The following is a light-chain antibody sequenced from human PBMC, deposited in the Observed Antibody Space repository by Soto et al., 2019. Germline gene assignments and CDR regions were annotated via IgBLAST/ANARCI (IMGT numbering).Light chain of an antibody. J-gene: IGLJ3*02. CDR1: SSNIGRST. CDR2: INN. CDR3: AAWDDSLNAGV. Sequence: QSVLTQPPSASGTPGQRVTISCSGTSSNIGRSTVTWYQQLPGTAPKLLIYINNQRPSGVPDRFSGSKSGTSASLAISGLQSEDEADYHCAAWDDSLNAGVFGGGTKVTVL. V-gene: IGLV1-44*01.